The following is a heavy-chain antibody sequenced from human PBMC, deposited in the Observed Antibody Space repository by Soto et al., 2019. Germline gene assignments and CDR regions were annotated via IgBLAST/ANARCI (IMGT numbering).Heavy chain of an antibody. D-gene: IGHD6-13*01. J-gene: IGHJ6*02. V-gene: IGHV4-34*01. CDR3: ARGVGPRIAAAPNRYREAYYYGMDV. CDR1: GGSFSGYY. CDR2: INHSGST. Sequence: SETLSLTCAVYGGSFSGYYWSWIRQPPGKGLEWIGEINHSGSTNYNPSLKSRVTISVDTSKNQFSLKLSSVTAADTAVYYCARGVGPRIAAAPNRYREAYYYGMDVWGQGTTVTVSS.